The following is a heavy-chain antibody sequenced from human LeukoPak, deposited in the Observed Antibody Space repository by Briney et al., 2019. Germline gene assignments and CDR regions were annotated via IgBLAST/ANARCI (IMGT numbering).Heavy chain of an antibody. D-gene: IGHD1-26*01. CDR3: ARSGSYYNDFDY. Sequence: SETLSLTCAVSGGSISSGGYSWSWIRQPPGKGLEWIGYIYHSGSTYYNPSLKSRVTISVDTSKNQFSLKLSSVTAADTAVYYCARSGSYYNDFDYWGQGTLVTVSS. V-gene: IGHV4-30-2*05. CDR1: GGSISSGGYS. CDR2: IYHSGST. J-gene: IGHJ4*02.